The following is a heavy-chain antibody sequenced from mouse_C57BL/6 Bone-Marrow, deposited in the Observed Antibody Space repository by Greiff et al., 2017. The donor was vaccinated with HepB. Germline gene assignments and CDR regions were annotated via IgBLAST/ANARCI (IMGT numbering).Heavy chain of an antibody. D-gene: IGHD4-1*01. J-gene: IGHJ2*01. Sequence: VQLQQSGPELVKPGASVKISCKASGYAFSSSWMNWVKQRPGKGLEWIGRIYPGDGDTNYNGKFKGKATLTADKSSSTAYMQLSSLTSEDSAVYFCTKSKSGTKSYFDYWGQGTTLTVSS. V-gene: IGHV1-82*01. CDR2: IYPGDGDT. CDR3: TKSKSGTKSYFDY. CDR1: GYAFSSSW.